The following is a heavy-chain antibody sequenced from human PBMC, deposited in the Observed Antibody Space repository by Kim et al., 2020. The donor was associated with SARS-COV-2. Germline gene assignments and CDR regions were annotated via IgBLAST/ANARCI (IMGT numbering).Heavy chain of an antibody. V-gene: IGHV3-74*01. CDR1: GFSVTSYW. Sequence: GGSLRLSCAASGFSVTSYWMHWVRQAPEKGLVRVSRIRYDGSITGYADSVRGRFTISRDDAKNTVYLQMDSLRVEDTAVYYCAKSDWFDPWGQGTLVTVSS. J-gene: IGHJ5*02. CDR3: AKSDWFDP. CDR2: IRYDGSIT.